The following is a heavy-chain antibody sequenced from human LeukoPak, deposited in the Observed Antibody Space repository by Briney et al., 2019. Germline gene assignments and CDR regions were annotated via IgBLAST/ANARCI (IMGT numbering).Heavy chain of an antibody. Sequence: PGGSLRLSCATSGFTFNKYWMTWVRQAPGKGLEWVAVIWYDGSIKYYADSVKGRFSISRDNSKNTLYLQMNSLRAEDTAVYYCARYCSGGTCKLGYYYYGMDVWGQGTTVTVSS. CDR1: GFTFNKYW. D-gene: IGHD2-15*01. J-gene: IGHJ6*02. CDR3: ARYCSGGTCKLGYYYYGMDV. CDR2: IWYDGSIK. V-gene: IGHV3-33*08.